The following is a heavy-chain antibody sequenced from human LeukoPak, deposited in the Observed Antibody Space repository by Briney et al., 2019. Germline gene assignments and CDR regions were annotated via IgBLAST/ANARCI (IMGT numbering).Heavy chain of an antibody. D-gene: IGHD6-6*01. V-gene: IGHV3-48*04. CDR2: ISSSSTTI. Sequence: GGSLRLSCAASGFTFSSYSMMWVRQAPGKGLEWVSYISSSSTTIYYADSVKGRFTISRDNANNLLYLQMNSLRAEDTAVYYCARESFAARWDWGQGTLVTVSS. CDR1: GFTFSSYS. CDR3: ARESFAARWD. J-gene: IGHJ4*02.